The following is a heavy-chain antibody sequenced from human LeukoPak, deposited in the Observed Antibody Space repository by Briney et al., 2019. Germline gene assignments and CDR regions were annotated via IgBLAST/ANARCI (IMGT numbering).Heavy chain of an antibody. CDR2: IYYSGST. Sequence: KASETLSLTCSVSGGSISSGDYYWSWIRQPPGKGLEWIGYIYYSGSTYYNPSLKSRVTISVDTSKNQFSLKLSSVTAADTAVYYCARGVVPYYYYYYMDVWGKGTTVTVSS. V-gene: IGHV4-30-4*08. D-gene: IGHD2-15*01. CDR3: ARGVVPYYYYYYMDV. CDR1: GGSISSGDYY. J-gene: IGHJ6*03.